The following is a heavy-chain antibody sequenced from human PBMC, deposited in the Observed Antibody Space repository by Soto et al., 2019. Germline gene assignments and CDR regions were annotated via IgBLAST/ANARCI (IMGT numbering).Heavy chain of an antibody. CDR3: ARLGGYFQALDS. CDR1: GGSISPYY. CDR2: IYFGGTT. Sequence: TSETLSLTCTVSGGSISPYYWSWIRQPPGKGLEWIGYIYFGGTTKYNPSLKSRVTISVDTSKNQFSLKLTSVTAADTAVYYCARLGGYFQALDSWGQGTLVTVSS. V-gene: IGHV4-59*08. D-gene: IGHD3-22*01. J-gene: IGHJ4*02.